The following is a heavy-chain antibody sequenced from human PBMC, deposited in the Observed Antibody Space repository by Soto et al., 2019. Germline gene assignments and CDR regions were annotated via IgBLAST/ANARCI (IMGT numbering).Heavy chain of an antibody. J-gene: IGHJ3*02. Sequence: GGSLRLSCAASGFTFSSYSMNWVRQAPGKGLEWVSYISSSSSTIYYADSVKGRFTISRDNAKSSLYLQMNSLRAEDTAVYYCARDFAAAASIWGQGTMVTVSS. CDR3: ARDFAAAASI. D-gene: IGHD6-13*01. CDR1: GFTFSSYS. CDR2: ISSSSSTI. V-gene: IGHV3-48*01.